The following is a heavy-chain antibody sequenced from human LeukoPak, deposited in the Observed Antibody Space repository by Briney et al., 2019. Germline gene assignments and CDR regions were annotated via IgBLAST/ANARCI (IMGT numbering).Heavy chain of an antibody. Sequence: EASVKVSCKASGGTFSSYAISWVRQAPGQGLEWMGGIIPIFGTANYAQKFQGRVTITADESTSTAYMELSSLRSEDTAVYYCASRPSAGYYYYYMDVWGKGTTVTISS. CDR2: IIPIFGTA. CDR1: GGTFSSYA. D-gene: IGHD6-13*01. J-gene: IGHJ6*03. V-gene: IGHV1-69*13. CDR3: ASRPSAGYYYYYMDV.